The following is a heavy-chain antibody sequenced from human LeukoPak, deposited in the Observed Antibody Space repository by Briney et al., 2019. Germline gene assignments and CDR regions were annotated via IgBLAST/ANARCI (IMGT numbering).Heavy chain of an antibody. CDR1: GGSFSGYY. CDR3: ARRQWLRPRSAFDI. Sequence: SETLSLTCAVYGGSFSGYYWSWIRQPPGKGLEWIGEINHSGSTNYNPSLKSRVTISVDTSKNQFSLKLSSVTAADTAVYYCARRQWLRPRSAFDIWGQGTMVTVSS. V-gene: IGHV4-34*01. D-gene: IGHD5-12*01. CDR2: INHSGST. J-gene: IGHJ3*02.